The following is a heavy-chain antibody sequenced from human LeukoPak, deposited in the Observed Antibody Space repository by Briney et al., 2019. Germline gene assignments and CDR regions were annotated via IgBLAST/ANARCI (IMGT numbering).Heavy chain of an antibody. Sequence: SVKVSCKASGGTFSSYAISWVRQAPGQGLEWMGRIIPILGIANYAQKFQGRVTITADKSTSTAYMELSSLRSEDTAVYYCARDSYSTSYHYGMDVWGQGTTVTVSS. CDR1: GGTFSSYA. D-gene: IGHD6-13*01. CDR2: IIPILGIA. J-gene: IGHJ6*02. V-gene: IGHV1-69*04. CDR3: ARDSYSTSYHYGMDV.